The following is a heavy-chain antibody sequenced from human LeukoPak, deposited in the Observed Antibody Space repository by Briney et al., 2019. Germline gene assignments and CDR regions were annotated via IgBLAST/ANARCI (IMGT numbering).Heavy chain of an antibody. CDR2: FDPEDGET. CDR3: TTGLGYAINYYYYMDV. V-gene: IGHV1-24*01. D-gene: IGHD2-8*01. Sequence: GESLKISCKGSGYSFTTYWIGWVRQAPGKGLEWMGGFDPEDGETIYAQSFQGRVTMTEDTSTDTSYMELSSLTSEDTAEYFCTTGLGYAINYYYYMDVWGKGTTVTVSS. CDR1: GYSFTTYW. J-gene: IGHJ6*03.